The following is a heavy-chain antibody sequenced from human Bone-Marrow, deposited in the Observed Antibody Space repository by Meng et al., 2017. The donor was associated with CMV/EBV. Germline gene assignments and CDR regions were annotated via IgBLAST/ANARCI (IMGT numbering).Heavy chain of an antibody. CDR3: ARGRGVPGYCSGGSCLRAFDI. Sequence: SETRSLTCTVSAYSISSAYFWGWIRQPPGQGLEWIGSISHSGNSYYNPSLRSRVTMSLDTSKNQFSLRLSSVTAADTAVYYCARGRGVPGYCSGGSCLRAFDIWGQGTMVTVSS. D-gene: IGHD2-15*01. J-gene: IGHJ3*02. V-gene: IGHV4-38-2*02. CDR2: ISHSGNS. CDR1: AYSISSAYF.